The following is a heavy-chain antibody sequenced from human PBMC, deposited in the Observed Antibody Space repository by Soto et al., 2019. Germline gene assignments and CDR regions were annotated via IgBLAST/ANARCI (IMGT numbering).Heavy chain of an antibody. V-gene: IGHV1-3*01. Sequence: ASVKVSCKASGYTFTSYAMHWVRQAPGQRLEWMGWINAGNGNTKYSQKFQGRVTITRDTSASTAYMELGSLRSEDTAVYYCARDYDYGYYINWFDPWGQGTLVTVSS. CDR3: ARDYDYGYYINWFDP. CDR1: GYTFTSYA. D-gene: IGHD4-17*01. J-gene: IGHJ5*02. CDR2: INAGNGNT.